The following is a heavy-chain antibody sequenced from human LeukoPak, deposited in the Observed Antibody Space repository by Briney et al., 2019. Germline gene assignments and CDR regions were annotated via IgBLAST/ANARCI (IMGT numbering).Heavy chain of an antibody. CDR3: TTGNWGPY. J-gene: IGHJ4*02. D-gene: IGHD7-27*01. V-gene: IGHV3-15*07. CDR1: GFTFSNAW. CDR2: IKSKTDGGTT. Sequence: GGSLRLSCAASGFTFSNAWMNWVRQAPGKGLEWVGCIKSKTDGGTTDYAAPVEGRFTISRDDSKNTLDLQMNSLKTEDTAVYYCTTGNWGPYWGQGTLVTVSS.